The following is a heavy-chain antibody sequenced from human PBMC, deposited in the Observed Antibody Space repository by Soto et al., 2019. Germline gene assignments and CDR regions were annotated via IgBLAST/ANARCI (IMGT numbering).Heavy chain of an antibody. CDR3: ASDRFRGTYYLRGVTYFFEE. CDR2: MSGSSSTT. Sequence: LRLSCATSGLTFSNYAMSWVRQAPGGGLEWVSSMSGSSSTTYYADSVRGRFTISRDRSKNSLYLQVNSLRAEDTAVYYCASDRFRGTYYLRGVTYFFEEWGQGAPVTVSS. CDR1: GLTFSNYA. V-gene: IGHV3-23*01. D-gene: IGHD1-26*01. J-gene: IGHJ4*02.